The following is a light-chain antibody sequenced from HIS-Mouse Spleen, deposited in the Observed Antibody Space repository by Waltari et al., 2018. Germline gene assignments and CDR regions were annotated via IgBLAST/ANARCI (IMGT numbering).Light chain of an antibody. CDR1: ALPNKY. J-gene: IGLJ2*01. Sequence: SYELTQPPSVSVSPGQTARLTCSGSALPNKYAYWYQQKAGQSPVLVIYEDSKRPSGIPERFSGSSSGTMATLTISGAQVEDEADYYCYSTDSSGNHRVFGGGTKLTVL. CDR2: EDS. CDR3: YSTDSSGNHRV. V-gene: IGLV3-10*01.